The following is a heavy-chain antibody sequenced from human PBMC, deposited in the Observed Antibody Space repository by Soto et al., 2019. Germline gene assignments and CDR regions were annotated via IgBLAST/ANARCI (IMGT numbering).Heavy chain of an antibody. CDR2: INAGNGNT. V-gene: IGHV1-3*05. Sequence: QVQLVQSGAEEKKPGASVKVSCKASGYTFTTYAMHWVRQAPGQRLEWMGWINAGNGNTKYSQKFQGRVTITRDTAASKAYMELSSLRSEDTAVYYCARDRSVAVAGPGWFDPWGQGTLVTVSS. D-gene: IGHD6-19*01. CDR3: ARDRSVAVAGPGWFDP. J-gene: IGHJ5*02. CDR1: GYTFTTYA.